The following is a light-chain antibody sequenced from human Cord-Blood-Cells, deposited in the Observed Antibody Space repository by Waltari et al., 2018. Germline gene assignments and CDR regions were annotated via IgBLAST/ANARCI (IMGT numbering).Light chain of an antibody. CDR2: EDN. CDR1: SGSIASHY. CDR3: QSYDSSNRWV. J-gene: IGLJ3*02. Sequence: NFMLTQPHSVSETPGKTVTISCTGSSGSIASHYVQWYQQRPGSAPTTVIYEDNQRPSGVPDRFSGSIDSSSNSASLTISGLKTEDEADYYCQSYDSSNRWVFGGGTKLTVL. V-gene: IGLV6-57*02.